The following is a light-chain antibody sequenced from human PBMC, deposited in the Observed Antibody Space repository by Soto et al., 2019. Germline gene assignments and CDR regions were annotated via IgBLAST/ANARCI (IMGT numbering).Light chain of an antibody. CDR1: QTISSN. CDR2: GAS. Sequence: LVLTQSPSTLSVSPGERATLSCRASQTISSNLAWFQQKPGQPPRLLIYGASTRATGVPARFSGSGSGTEFTLTINSLQSEDFAVYYCQQYNNWPRTFGQGTKVDI. V-gene: IGKV3D-15*01. J-gene: IGKJ1*01. CDR3: QQYNNWPRT.